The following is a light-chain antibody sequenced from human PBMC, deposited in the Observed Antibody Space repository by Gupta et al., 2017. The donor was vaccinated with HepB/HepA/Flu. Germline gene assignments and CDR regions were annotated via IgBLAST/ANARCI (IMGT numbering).Light chain of an antibody. CDR2: QDT. CDR1: KLGNKY. Sequence: SYELTQPPSVSVSPGQTASIPCSGDKLGNKYACWYRQKPGQSPVLVIYQDTKRPSGIPGRFSGSNSGNTATLTISGTQAMDEADYYCQAWDSRSVVFGGGTKLTVL. J-gene: IGLJ2*01. V-gene: IGLV3-1*01. CDR3: QAWDSRSVV.